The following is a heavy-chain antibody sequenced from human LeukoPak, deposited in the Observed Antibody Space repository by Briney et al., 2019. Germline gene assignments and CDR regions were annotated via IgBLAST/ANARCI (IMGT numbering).Heavy chain of an antibody. CDR1: GGTFSSYA. CDR3: ARDITGTTFGY. V-gene: IGHV1-69*05. J-gene: IGHJ4*02. D-gene: IGHD1-7*01. Sequence: ASVSVSFKASGGTFSSYAISGGRQAPGQGVEWMGGIIPIFGTANYAQKFQGRVTITTDESTSTAYMELSSLRSEDTAVYYCARDITGTTFGYWGQGTLVTVSS. CDR2: IIPIFGTA.